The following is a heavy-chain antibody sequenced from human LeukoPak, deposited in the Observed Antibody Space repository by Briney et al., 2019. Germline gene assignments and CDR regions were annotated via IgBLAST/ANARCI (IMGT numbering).Heavy chain of an antibody. CDR1: GFTFSTYS. CDR3: ARIYGGNSGGFDY. J-gene: IGHJ4*02. D-gene: IGHD4-23*01. Sequence: GGSLRLSCAVSGFTFSTYSMTWVRQAPGKGLEWVSSITASSSYIYYADSVKGRFTISRDNAKNSLYLQMSSLRAEDTAVYYCARIYGGNSGGFDYWGQGALVTVSS. CDR2: ITASSSYI. V-gene: IGHV3-21*01.